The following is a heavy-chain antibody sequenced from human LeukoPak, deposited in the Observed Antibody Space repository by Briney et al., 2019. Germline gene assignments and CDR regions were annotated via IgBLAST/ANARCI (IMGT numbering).Heavy chain of an antibody. CDR3: ARRIAAAGPLGGYFQH. CDR1: GFTFSSYW. V-gene: IGHV3-7*01. Sequence: GGSLRLSCAASGFTFSSYWMSWVRQAPGKGLEWVANIKQDGSEKYYVDSVKGRFTISRDNAKNSLYLQMNSLRAEDTAVYYCARRIAAAGPLGGYFQHWGQGTLVTVSS. D-gene: IGHD6-13*01. J-gene: IGHJ1*01. CDR2: IKQDGSEK.